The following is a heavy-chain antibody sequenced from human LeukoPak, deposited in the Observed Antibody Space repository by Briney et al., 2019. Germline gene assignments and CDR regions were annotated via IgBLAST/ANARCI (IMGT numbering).Heavy chain of an antibody. CDR1: GFTFSSYG. CDR3: AKDGWIQLWLLVFYFDY. CDR2: ISYDGSNK. V-gene: IGHV3-30*18. D-gene: IGHD5-18*01. J-gene: IGHJ4*02. Sequence: GRSLRLSCAASGFTFSSYGMHRVRQAPGKGLEWVAVISYDGSNKYYADSVKGRFTISRDNSKNTLYLQMNSLRAEDTAVYYCAKDGWIQLWLLVFYFDYWGQGTLVTVSS.